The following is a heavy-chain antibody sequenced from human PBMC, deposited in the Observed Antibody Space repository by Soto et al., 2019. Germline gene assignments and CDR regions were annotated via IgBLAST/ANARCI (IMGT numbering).Heavy chain of an antibody. CDR3: AAVGWRAVSVIDY. CDR1: GSTFSNAL. Sequence: GGPLRLSCVASGSTFSNALMSWVRKAPGKGLEWVGRIKIKTDGWTTDYAAPVKGRFTISRDDSKNTLYLQMDRLKPAGAAVYYCAAVGWRAVSVIDYWGQGTPVTV. D-gene: IGHD6-19*01. J-gene: IGHJ4*02. V-gene: IGHV3-15*01. CDR2: IKIKTDGWTT.